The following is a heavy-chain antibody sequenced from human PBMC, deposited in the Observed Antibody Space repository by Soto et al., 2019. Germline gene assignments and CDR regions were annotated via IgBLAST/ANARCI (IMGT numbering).Heavy chain of an antibody. CDR1: GFTFSRNA. CDR2: IGSGGTA. CDR3: AKLGFCSSGTCYLDSYNGVDV. J-gene: IGHJ6*02. V-gene: IGHV3-23*01. Sequence: EVQLLESGGGVVQPGGSLRLSCAASGFTFSRNAMSWVRQAPGKGLEWVSTIGSGGTAYYADSVKGRFTISRDISKNTQSLKMISLRTEDTAVYYFAKLGFCSSGTCYLDSYNGVDVWGQVTTVTVSS. D-gene: IGHD2-15*01.